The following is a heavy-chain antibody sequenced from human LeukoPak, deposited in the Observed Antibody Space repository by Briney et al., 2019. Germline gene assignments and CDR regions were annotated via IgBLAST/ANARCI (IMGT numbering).Heavy chain of an antibody. CDR2: ISYDGSNK. CDR3: ARNRGSGYQYYYGMDV. Sequence: GRSLRLSCAASGFTFSSYAMHWVRQAPGKGLEWVAVISYDGSNKYYADSVKGRFTISRDNSKNTLYLQMNSLRAEDTAVYYCARNRGSGYQYYYGMDVWGQGTTVTVSS. D-gene: IGHD2-15*01. J-gene: IGHJ6*02. V-gene: IGHV3-30-3*01. CDR1: GFTFSSYA.